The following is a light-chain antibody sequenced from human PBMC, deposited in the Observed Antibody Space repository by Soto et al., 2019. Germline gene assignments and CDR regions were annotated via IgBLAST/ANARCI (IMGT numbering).Light chain of an antibody. V-gene: IGLV1-44*01. CDR1: SSNIGSNA. Sequence: QSVLTQPPSASGTPGQRVTLSCSGSSSNIGSNAVNWYQQLPGTAPKVLIYYNDQRPSGVPDRFSGSKSGTSASLAITGLQSEDEADYYCAAWDDNLNASVFGTGTKVTVL. CDR3: AAWDDNLNASV. J-gene: IGLJ1*01. CDR2: YND.